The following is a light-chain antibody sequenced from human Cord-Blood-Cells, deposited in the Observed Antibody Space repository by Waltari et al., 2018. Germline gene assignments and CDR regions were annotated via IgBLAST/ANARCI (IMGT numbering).Light chain of an antibody. CDR3: QQRSNWPT. Sequence: EIVLTQSPATLSLSPGERATLSCRASQSVSSDLAWYQQKPGKVHRLLLYDASNRATGIPARFSGSGSGTDFTLTISSREPEDFAVYYCQQRSNWPTFGGGTKVEIK. CDR2: DAS. CDR1: QSVSSD. V-gene: IGKV3-11*01. J-gene: IGKJ4*01.